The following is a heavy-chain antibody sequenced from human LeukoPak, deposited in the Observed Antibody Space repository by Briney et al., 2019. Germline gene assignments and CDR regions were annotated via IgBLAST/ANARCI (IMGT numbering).Heavy chain of an antibody. V-gene: IGHV4-39*01. CDR1: AGSISSSRYY. D-gene: IGHD6-6*01. CDR2: SYYSGNT. Sequence: RPSETLSLTCTVSAGSISSSRYYWRGIRQPPGKGLEWIGTSYYSGNTYYNPSLKSRVTISVDTSKNQFSLKLSSVTPADTAVYYCARHWVYSSSHFDYWVQGTLVTVSS. CDR3: ARHWVYSSSHFDY. J-gene: IGHJ4*02.